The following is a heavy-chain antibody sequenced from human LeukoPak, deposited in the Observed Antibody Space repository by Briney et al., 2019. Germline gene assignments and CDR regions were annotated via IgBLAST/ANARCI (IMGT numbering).Heavy chain of an antibody. J-gene: IGHJ3*02. Sequence: PGGSLRLSCAASGFTFSSYGMHWVRQAPGKGLEWVAVISYDGSNKYYADSVKGRFTISRDNSKNTLYLQMNSLRAEDTAVYYCAKWGLQPYGHDAFDIWGQGTMVTVSS. CDR3: AKWGLQPYGHDAFDI. V-gene: IGHV3-30*18. D-gene: IGHD1-26*01. CDR2: ISYDGSNK. CDR1: GFTFSSYG.